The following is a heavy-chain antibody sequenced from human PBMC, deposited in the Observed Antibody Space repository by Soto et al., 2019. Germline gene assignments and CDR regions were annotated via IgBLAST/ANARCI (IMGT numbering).Heavy chain of an antibody. D-gene: IGHD2-2*01. CDR3: ARDRVGVVPAAIDYYYYYMDV. J-gene: IGHJ6*03. V-gene: IGHV4-59*01. Sequence: SETLSLTCTVSGGSISSYYWSWIRQPPGKGLEWFGYIYYSGSTNYNPSLKSRVTISVDTSKNQFSLKLSSVTAADTAVYYCARDRVGVVPAAIDYYYYYMDVWGKGTTVTVSS. CDR2: IYYSGST. CDR1: GGSISSYY.